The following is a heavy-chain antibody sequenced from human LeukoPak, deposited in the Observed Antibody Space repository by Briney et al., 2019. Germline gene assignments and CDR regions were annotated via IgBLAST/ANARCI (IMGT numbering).Heavy chain of an antibody. D-gene: IGHD3-10*01. Sequence: GGSLRLSCAASGFTFSRYVMHWVRQAPGKGLEWAAFIPYDGSIKYYADSVKGRFTISRDNSKNTLYLQMNSLRAEDTAVYFCATEGSESASDIWGQGTMVTVSS. CDR1: GFTFSRYV. CDR3: ATEGSESASDI. J-gene: IGHJ3*02. CDR2: IPYDGSIK. V-gene: IGHV3-30*02.